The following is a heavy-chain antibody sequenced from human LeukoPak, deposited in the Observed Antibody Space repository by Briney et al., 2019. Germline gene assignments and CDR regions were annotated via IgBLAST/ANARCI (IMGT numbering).Heavy chain of an antibody. D-gene: IGHD3-16*01. CDR2: VIPLLGIT. CDR3: ARARSMITFGGIRHAFDI. CDR1: GYTFTSYD. V-gene: IGHV1-69*04. Sequence: GASVKVSCKASGYTFTSYDINWVRQAPGQGLEWVGRVIPLLGITNPAQKLQGRVTFTADTATNTAYMELSSLRSDDTAVYYCARARSMITFGGIRHAFDIWGQGTLVTVSP. J-gene: IGHJ3*02.